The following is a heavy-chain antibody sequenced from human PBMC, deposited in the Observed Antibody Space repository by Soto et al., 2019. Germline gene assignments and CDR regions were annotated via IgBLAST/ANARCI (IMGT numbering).Heavy chain of an antibody. J-gene: IGHJ4*02. V-gene: IGHV4-61*01. Sequence: QVQLQESGPGLVKPSETLSLTCTVSGGSVSSGSYYWSWIRQPPGKGLEWIGYIYYSGSTNYNPSRKSRVTISVDTSKNQFSLKLSSVTAADTAVYYCARGRRYFDYWGQGTLVTVSS. CDR1: GGSVSSGSYY. D-gene: IGHD1-1*01. CDR2: IYYSGST. CDR3: ARGRRYFDY.